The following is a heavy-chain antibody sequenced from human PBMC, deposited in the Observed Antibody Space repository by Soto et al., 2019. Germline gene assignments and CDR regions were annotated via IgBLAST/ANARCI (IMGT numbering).Heavy chain of an antibody. CDR2: FRSGGGT. V-gene: IGHV4-59*08. Sequence: QVQLQESGPGLVKPSETLSLTCTVSGDSISSYNLAWIRQPPGKGLEWIGYFRSGGGTSYNPSLEGGVAMSADTSMKQSSLRLSSGAAADAAVYYCVGQGIGVLHGLVDVWGQGTTVTVSS. J-gene: IGHJ6*02. D-gene: IGHD3-10*01. CDR3: VGQGIGVLHGLVDV. CDR1: GDSISSYN.